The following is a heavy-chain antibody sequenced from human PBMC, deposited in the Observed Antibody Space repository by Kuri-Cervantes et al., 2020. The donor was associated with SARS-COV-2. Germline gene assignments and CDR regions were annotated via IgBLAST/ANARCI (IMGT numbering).Heavy chain of an antibody. CDR3: ARDHLVDTAMVFDP. D-gene: IGHD5-18*01. CDR2: INAGNGNT. J-gene: IGHJ5*02. V-gene: IGHV1-3*01. CDR1: GYTFTSYA. Sequence: ASVKVSCKASGYTFTSYAMHWVRQAPGQRLEWMGWINAGNGNTKYSQKFQGRVTITGDTSASTAYMELSSLRSEDTAVYYRARDHLVDTAMVFDPWGQGTLVTVSS.